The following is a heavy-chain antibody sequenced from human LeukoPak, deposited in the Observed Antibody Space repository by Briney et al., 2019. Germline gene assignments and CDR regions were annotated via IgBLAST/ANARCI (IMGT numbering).Heavy chain of an antibody. J-gene: IGHJ4*02. CDR2: ISSSGSTI. CDR1: GFTFSTYS. V-gene: IGHV3-48*04. D-gene: IGHD3-10*01. Sequence: SGGSLRLSCAVSGFTFSTYSMYWVRQAPGKGLEWVSYISSSGSTIYYADSVKGRFTISRDNAKNSLYLQMNSLRAEDTAVYYCARVLRSGQRTYLGPFDYWGQGTLVTVSS. CDR3: ARVLRSGQRTYLGPFDY.